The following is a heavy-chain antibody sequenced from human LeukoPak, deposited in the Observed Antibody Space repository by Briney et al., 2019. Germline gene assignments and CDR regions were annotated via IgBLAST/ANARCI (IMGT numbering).Heavy chain of an antibody. D-gene: IGHD3-22*01. Sequence: ASVKVSCKASGYTFTGYYMHWVRQAPGQGLEWMGWINPNSGGTNYAQKFQGRVTMTRDTSISTAYVELSRLRSDDTAVYYCATRHYYDSSIAFDIWGQGTMVTVSS. V-gene: IGHV1-2*02. J-gene: IGHJ3*02. CDR1: GYTFTGYY. CDR3: ATRHYYDSSIAFDI. CDR2: INPNSGGT.